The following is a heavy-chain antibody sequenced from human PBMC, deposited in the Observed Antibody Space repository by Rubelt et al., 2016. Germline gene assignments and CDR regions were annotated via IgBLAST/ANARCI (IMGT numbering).Heavy chain of an antibody. V-gene: IGHV3-74*01. CDR1: GFAFSSYW. D-gene: IGHD4-17*01. J-gene: IGHJ4*02. CDR3: ARDRSGDYVVDN. CDR2: IRPDASGF. Sequence: EVQLVESGGALVQPGGSLRLSCAASGFAFSSYWMHWVRQAPGKGLVWVSRIRPDASGFNYADSVKGRFTISRDNAKSSLPLQMNSLRAEDTAVYYCARDRSGDYVVDNWGQGTLVTVSS.